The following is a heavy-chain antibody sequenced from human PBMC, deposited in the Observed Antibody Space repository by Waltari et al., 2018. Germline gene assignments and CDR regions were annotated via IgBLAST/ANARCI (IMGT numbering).Heavy chain of an antibody. Sequence: EVQLVESGGGLTQPGRSLRLSCTTSGLVFSSFSISWVRQAPGKGLEWVGFIRSKAYGGKPKYAASVRDRFTMSRDDSKSIAYLEMNSLKTEDTAMYCCTTQNTFWSWSYWGRGTLVTVSS. CDR1: GLVFSSFS. CDR3: TTQNTFWSWSY. CDR2: IRSKAYGGKP. D-gene: IGHD3-3*01. V-gene: IGHV3-49*04. J-gene: IGHJ4*02.